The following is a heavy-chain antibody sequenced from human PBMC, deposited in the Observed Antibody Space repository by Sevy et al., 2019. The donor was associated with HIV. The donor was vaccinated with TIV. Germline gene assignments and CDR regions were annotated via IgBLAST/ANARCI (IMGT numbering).Heavy chain of an antibody. D-gene: IGHD2-21*01. J-gene: IGHJ6*03. Sequence: GGSLRLSCAASGFTFSSYAMHWVRQAPGKGLEWVAVISYDGSNKYYADSVKGRFTISRDNSKNTLYLQMNSLRAEDTAVYYCARPSGGDPPYYYYYMDVWGKRTTVTVSS. CDR2: ISYDGSNK. CDR1: GFTFSSYA. V-gene: IGHV3-30-3*01. CDR3: ARPSGGDPPYYYYYMDV.